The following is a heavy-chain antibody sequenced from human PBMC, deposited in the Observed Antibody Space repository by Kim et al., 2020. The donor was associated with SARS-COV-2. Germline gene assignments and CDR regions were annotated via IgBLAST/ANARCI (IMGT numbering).Heavy chain of an antibody. Sequence: SETLSLTCGVSGGSISPHYWSWLRHSPGKGLEWIGHIYFAGNTKYNPTFGSRVSISVDASKNQVSLTLFSPTAADTAMYFCAQHPTYSSAWFDAFDVWG. J-gene: IGHJ3*01. CDR1: GGSISPHY. V-gene: IGHV4-59*11. D-gene: IGHD6-25*01. CDR3: AQHPTYSSAWFDAFDV. CDR2: IYFAGNT.